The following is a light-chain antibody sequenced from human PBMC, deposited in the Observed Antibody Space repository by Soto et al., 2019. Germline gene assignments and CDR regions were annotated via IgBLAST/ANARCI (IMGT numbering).Light chain of an antibody. CDR2: LHSDGRH. V-gene: IGLV4-69*02. J-gene: IGLJ2*01. CDR1: SGHSSYA. Sequence: QPVLTQSPSASASLGASVKLTCTLSSGHSSYAIAWHQQQPEKGPRYLMKLHSDGRHSKGNGIPDRFSVSSSGAERYLTISSLQPEDEADYYCQTWGTGIQVFGGGTKVTVL. CDR3: QTWGTGIQV.